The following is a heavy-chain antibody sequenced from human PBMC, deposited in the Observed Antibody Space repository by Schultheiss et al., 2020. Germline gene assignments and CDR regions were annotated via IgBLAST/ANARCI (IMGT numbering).Heavy chain of an antibody. CDR3: AKGDCVGHGDCSFDC. D-gene: IGHD2-21*02. V-gene: IGHV3-23*01. J-gene: IGHJ4*02. Sequence: GGSLRLSCAASGFTFDDYGMSWVRQAPGKGLQWVSGISGSGGSTHYADSVKGRFTISRDNSKNTLYLQMSSLSAEDTAIYYCAKGDCVGHGDCSFDCWGQGTLVTVSS. CDR2: ISGSGGST. CDR1: GFTFDDYG.